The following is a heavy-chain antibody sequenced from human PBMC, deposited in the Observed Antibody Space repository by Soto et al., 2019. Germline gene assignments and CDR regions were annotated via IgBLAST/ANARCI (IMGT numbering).Heavy chain of an antibody. Sequence: PGESLKISCKGSGYNFINHWIAWVRQMPGKGLEWMGIIYPGDSDTRYSPSFQGQVTISADKSISTAYLQWSSLKASDTAMYYCARLGYSYGLKFDPWGQGTLVTVS. CDR2: IYPGDSDT. D-gene: IGHD5-18*01. J-gene: IGHJ5*02. CDR1: GYNFINHW. CDR3: ARLGYSYGLKFDP. V-gene: IGHV5-51*01.